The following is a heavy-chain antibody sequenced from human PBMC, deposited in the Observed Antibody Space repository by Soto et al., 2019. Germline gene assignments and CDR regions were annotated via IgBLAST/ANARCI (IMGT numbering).Heavy chain of an antibody. CDR2: ITTSGGNT. J-gene: IGHJ6*03. CDR1: GFTFSTHA. D-gene: IGHD2-8*01. CDR3: AGRYCTNGVCYTNYYYYIDV. Sequence: PVGSLRLSCAASGFTFSTHAMSWVRQAPGKGLEWVSTITTSGGNTYYADSVQGRFTISRDNSKNTLYLQMNSLRAEDTAVYYCAGRYCTNGVCYTNYYYYIDVWGKGTTVTVSS. V-gene: IGHV3-23*01.